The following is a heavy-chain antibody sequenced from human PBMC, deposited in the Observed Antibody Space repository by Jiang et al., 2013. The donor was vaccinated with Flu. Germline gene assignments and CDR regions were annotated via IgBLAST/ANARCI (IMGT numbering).Heavy chain of an antibody. J-gene: IGHJ3*02. CDR3: ASLPHVLRFLEWFTSDAFDI. V-gene: IGHV3-30*03. Sequence: HWVRQAPGKGLEWVAVISYDGSNKYYADSVKGRFTISRDNSKNTLYLQMNSLRAEDTAVYYCASLPHVLRFLEWFTSDAFDIWGQGTMVTVSS. D-gene: IGHD3-3*01. CDR2: ISYDGSNK.